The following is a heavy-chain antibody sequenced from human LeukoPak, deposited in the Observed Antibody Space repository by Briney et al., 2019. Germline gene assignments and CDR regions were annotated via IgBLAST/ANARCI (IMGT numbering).Heavy chain of an antibody. J-gene: IGHJ4*02. CDR1: GFTSSSYA. CDR2: ISYDGSNK. V-gene: IGHV3-30-3*01. Sequence: GRSLRLSCAASGFTSSSYAMHWVRQAPGKGLEWVAVISYDGSNKYYADSVKGRFTISRDNSKNTLYLQMNSLRAEDTAVYYCARAMGAGTDYWGQGTLVTVSS. CDR3: ARAMGAGTDY. D-gene: IGHD1-26*01.